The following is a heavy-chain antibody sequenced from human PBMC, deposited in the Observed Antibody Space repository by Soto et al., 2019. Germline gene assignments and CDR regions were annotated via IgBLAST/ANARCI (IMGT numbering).Heavy chain of an antibody. Sequence: GGSLRLSCAASGFTFSSYAMSWVRQAPGKGLEWVSAISGSGGSTYYADSVKGRFTISRDNSKNTLYLQMNSLRAEDTAVYYCAKALPGPKDIVLMVYGEEYYYYGMDVWGQGTTVTVSS. V-gene: IGHV3-23*01. CDR3: AKALPGPKDIVLMVYGEEYYYYGMDV. CDR2: ISGSGGST. CDR1: GFTFSSYA. D-gene: IGHD2-8*01. J-gene: IGHJ6*02.